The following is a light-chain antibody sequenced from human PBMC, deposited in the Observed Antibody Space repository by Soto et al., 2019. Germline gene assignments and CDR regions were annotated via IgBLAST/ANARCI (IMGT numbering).Light chain of an antibody. CDR2: GAS. CDR1: QSVSSD. Sequence: EIVMTQSPATLSVSPGERATLSCRASQSVSSDLAWYQQKPGQAPRLLIYGASIRATGIPARFSGSGSGTEFTLTISSLQSEDFAFYYCQQYDTWPPLTFGGGTKVEI. CDR3: QQYDTWPPLT. J-gene: IGKJ4*01. V-gene: IGKV3D-15*01.